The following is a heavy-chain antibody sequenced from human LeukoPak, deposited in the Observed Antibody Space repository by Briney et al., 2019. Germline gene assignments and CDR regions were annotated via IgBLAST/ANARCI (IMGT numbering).Heavy chain of an antibody. D-gene: IGHD3-3*01. Sequence: GGSLRLSCAASGFTFSSYSMNWVRQAPGKGLEWVSYISSSSSTIYYADSVKGRFTISRGNAKNSLYLQMNSLRAEDTAVYYCARDEYLWSGYYPNQAFDYWGQGTLVTVSS. V-gene: IGHV3-48*04. CDR1: GFTFSSYS. CDR3: ARDEYLWSGYYPNQAFDY. J-gene: IGHJ4*02. CDR2: ISSSSSTI.